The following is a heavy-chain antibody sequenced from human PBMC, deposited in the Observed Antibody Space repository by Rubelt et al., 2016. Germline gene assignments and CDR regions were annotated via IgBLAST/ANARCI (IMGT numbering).Heavy chain of an antibody. J-gene: IGHJ3*02. CDR3: ATRTVGVIGPHAFDI. Sequence: QVQLVQSGAEVKKPGASVKVSCKASGYTFTSYYMHWVRQAPGQGLEWMGIINPSGGSTSYAQKFQGRVTRTRDTSTSTVYMELSSLGSEDTAVYYCATRTVGVIGPHAFDIWGQGTMVTVSS. CDR1: GYTFTSYY. V-gene: IGHV1-46*01. D-gene: IGHD3-10*01. CDR2: INPSGGST.